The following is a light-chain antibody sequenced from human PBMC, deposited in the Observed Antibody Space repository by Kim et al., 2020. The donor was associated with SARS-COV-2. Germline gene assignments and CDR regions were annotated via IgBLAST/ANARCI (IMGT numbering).Light chain of an antibody. CDR1: QSISSY. CDR3: QQSYSTPQT. CDR2: AAS. Sequence: DIQITQSPSSLSASVGDRVTITCRASQSISSYLNWYQQKPGKAPKLLIYAASSLQSGVPSRFSGSGSGTDFTLTISSLQPEDFATYYCQQSYSTPQTFGQGTQVDSK. V-gene: IGKV1-39*01. J-gene: IGKJ1*01.